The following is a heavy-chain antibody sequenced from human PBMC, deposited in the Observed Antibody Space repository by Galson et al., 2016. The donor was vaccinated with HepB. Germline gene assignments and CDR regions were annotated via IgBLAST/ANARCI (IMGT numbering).Heavy chain of an antibody. D-gene: IGHD5-24*01. CDR3: ARDKERWVQYNYYFGMDG. V-gene: IGHV1-46*01. CDR2: ITPNNGNT. CDR1: GYTFGSYP. J-gene: IGHJ6*02. Sequence: SVKVSCKASGYTFGSYPIHWVRQAPGQGLEWMGIITPNNGNTVYAQKFQGSVTMTSDTSTSTVYMEVSSLRSKHTAVYYCARDKERWVQYNYYFGMDGWGQGTTVTVSS.